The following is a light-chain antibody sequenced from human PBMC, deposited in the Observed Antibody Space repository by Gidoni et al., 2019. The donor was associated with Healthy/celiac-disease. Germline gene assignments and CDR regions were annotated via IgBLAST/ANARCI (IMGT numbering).Light chain of an antibody. CDR1: QSVVYSSNNKNY. Sequence: DIVMTQPPDSLTVSLGERATINCKSSQSVVYSSNNKNYLAWYQQKPGQPPKLLIYKASTREAGVPDRYSGSGSGTEFTLTISSLQDEDVAVYYCQQYYSTPITFGQRTRLEIK. CDR3: QQYYSTPIT. CDR2: KAS. V-gene: IGKV4-1*01. J-gene: IGKJ5*01.